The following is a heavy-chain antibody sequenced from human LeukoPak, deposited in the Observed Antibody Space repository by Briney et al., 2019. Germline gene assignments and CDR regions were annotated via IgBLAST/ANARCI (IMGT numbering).Heavy chain of an antibody. Sequence: ASVKVSCKASGYTFIDYYMHWVRQAPGQGLEWIGWISPNSGGTKYVQKFQGRVTMTRDTSITTVYMELSGLGFDDTAVYYCARGGGRYSVDYWGQGTLVIVSS. D-gene: IGHD1-26*01. J-gene: IGHJ4*02. V-gene: IGHV1-2*02. CDR1: GYTFIDYY. CDR3: ARGGGRYSVDY. CDR2: ISPNSGGT.